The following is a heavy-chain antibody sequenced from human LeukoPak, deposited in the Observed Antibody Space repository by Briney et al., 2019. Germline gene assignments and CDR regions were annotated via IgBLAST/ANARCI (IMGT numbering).Heavy chain of an antibody. CDR1: GGSFSGYY. V-gene: IGHV4-34*01. CDR3: ARMSPTTGYYGMDV. J-gene: IGHJ6*02. Sequence: PSETLSLTCAVYGGSFSGYYWSWIRQPPGKGLEWIGEINHSGSTNYNPSLKSRVTISVDTSKNQFSLKLSSVTAADTAVYYCARMSPTTGYYGMDVWGQGTTVTVSS. CDR2: INHSGST. D-gene: IGHD1-26*01.